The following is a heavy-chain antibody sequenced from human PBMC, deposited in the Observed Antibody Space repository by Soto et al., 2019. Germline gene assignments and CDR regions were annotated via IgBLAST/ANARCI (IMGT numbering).Heavy chain of an antibody. CDR1: GFTFSSYG. Sequence: GGSLRLSCAASGFTFSSYGMHWVRQAPGKGLEWVAVISYDGSNKYYADSVKGRFTISRDNSKNTLYLQMNSLRAEDTAVYYCAKAPASRGLRYFVYWGQGTLVTVSS. CDR3: AKAPASRGLRYFVY. CDR2: ISYDGSNK. V-gene: IGHV3-30*18. J-gene: IGHJ4*02. D-gene: IGHD3-9*01.